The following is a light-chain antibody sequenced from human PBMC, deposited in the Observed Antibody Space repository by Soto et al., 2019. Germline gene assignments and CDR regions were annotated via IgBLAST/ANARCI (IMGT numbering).Light chain of an antibody. CDR3: QKCNSAPFT. V-gene: IGKV1-27*01. CDR2: SAS. J-gene: IGKJ3*01. CDR1: QGISSY. Sequence: DIQMTQSPSSLSASVGDRVTITCRASQGISSYLAWYQQKPGKVPKLLIYSASTLQSGVPSRFSGSGSGTDFTFTISSLQPEDVATYYCQKCNSAPFTFGPGTKVDIK.